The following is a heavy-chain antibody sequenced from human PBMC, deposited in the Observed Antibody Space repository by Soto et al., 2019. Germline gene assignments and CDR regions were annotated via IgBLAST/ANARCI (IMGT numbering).Heavy chain of an antibody. CDR1: GYSFTSYW. D-gene: IGHD4-4*01. J-gene: IGHJ6*02. CDR3: ARFSNYVGYYYGMDV. CDR2: IYPGDSDT. V-gene: IGHV5-51*01. Sequence: PGESLKISCKGSGYSFTSYWIGWVRQMPGKGLEWMGIIYPGDSDTRYSPSFQGQVTISADKSISTAYLQWSSLKASDTAMYYCARFSNYVGYYYGMDVWGQGTTVTVSS.